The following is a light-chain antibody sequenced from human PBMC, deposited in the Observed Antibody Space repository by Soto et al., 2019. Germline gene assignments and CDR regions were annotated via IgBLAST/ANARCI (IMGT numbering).Light chain of an antibody. CDR3: QQYGSSPWT. J-gene: IGKJ1*01. CDR1: QSVGSSY. Sequence: EIVLTQSPGTLSLSTGERATLSCRASQSVGSSYLAWYQQKPGQAPRLLIHGASSRATGIPDRFSGSGSGTDFTLTISRLEPEDFAVYYCQQYGSSPWTFGQGTKVDIK. CDR2: GAS. V-gene: IGKV3-20*01.